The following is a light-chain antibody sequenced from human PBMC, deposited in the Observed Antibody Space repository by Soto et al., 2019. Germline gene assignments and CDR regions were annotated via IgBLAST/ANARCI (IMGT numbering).Light chain of an antibody. Sequence: DIQMTQSPSTLSGSVGDRVTITCRASQSISSWLAWYQQKPGKAPKLLIYEASTLEIGVPSRFGGRGSGTEFALTISSLQPDDFATYYCQQYNSYSWTFGQGTKVDI. V-gene: IGKV1-5*01. CDR2: EAS. J-gene: IGKJ1*01. CDR3: QQYNSYSWT. CDR1: QSISSW.